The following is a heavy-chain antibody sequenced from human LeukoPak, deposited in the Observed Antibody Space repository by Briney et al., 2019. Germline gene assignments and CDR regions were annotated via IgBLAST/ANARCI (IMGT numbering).Heavy chain of an antibody. CDR1: GFTVSSNY. Sequence: GGSLRLSCAASGFTVSSNYMSWVRQAPGKGLEWVSVIYSGGSTYYADSVKGRFTISRDNSKNTLYLQMNSLRAEDTAVYYCARHSSGWSFGYWGQGTLATVSS. CDR3: ARHSSGWSFGY. V-gene: IGHV3-53*01. J-gene: IGHJ4*02. D-gene: IGHD6-19*01. CDR2: IYSGGST.